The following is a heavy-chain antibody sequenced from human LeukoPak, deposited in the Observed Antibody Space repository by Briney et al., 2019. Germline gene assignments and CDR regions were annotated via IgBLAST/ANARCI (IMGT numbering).Heavy chain of an antibody. CDR2: IKQDGSEK. J-gene: IGHJ6*02. CDR1: GFTFSSYW. V-gene: IGHV3-7*01. CDR3: ARLKQWLVRDYYYYGMDV. D-gene: IGHD6-19*01. Sequence: GGSLRLSCAACGFTFSSYWMSWVRQAPGKGLKWVANIKQDGSEKYYVDSVKGRFTISRDNTKNSLYLQMNSLRAEDTAVYYCARLKQWLVRDYYYYGMDVWGQGTTVTVSS.